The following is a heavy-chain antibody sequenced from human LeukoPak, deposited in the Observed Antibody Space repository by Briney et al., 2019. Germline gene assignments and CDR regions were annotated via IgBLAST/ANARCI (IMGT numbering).Heavy chain of an antibody. J-gene: IGHJ4*02. CDR2: FYSTGGT. V-gene: IGHV4-59*02. Sequence: SETLSLTCTISGGSVSDYYWGWIRPSPGNGLEWIGYFYSTGGTTYNPSLKSRVTISADTSKNQFSLKLYSVTAADTAVYWCATRKLANDYWGQGTLVTVSS. D-gene: IGHD1-1*01. CDR1: GGSVSDYY. CDR3: ATRKLANDY.